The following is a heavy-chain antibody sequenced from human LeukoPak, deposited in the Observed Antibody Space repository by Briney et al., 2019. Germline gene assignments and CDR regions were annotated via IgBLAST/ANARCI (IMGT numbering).Heavy chain of an antibody. CDR3: ARWLDGCTPLDY. Sequence: PGGSLRLSCAASGFTFDGYSMNWVRQAPGKGLEWVASISMSGRYIHYAGSVRGRFTISRDNGRNSVYLQMTGLRIEDTATYFCARWLDGCTPLDYWGQGVLVTV. J-gene: IGHJ4*02. D-gene: IGHD6-19*01. CDR1: GFTFDGYS. CDR2: ISMSGRYI. V-gene: IGHV3-21*01.